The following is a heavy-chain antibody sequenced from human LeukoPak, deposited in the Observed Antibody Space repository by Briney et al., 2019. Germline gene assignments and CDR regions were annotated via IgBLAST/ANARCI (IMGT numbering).Heavy chain of an antibody. J-gene: IGHJ1*01. CDR1: GFTFSNAC. Sequence: GGSLRLSCAASGFTFSNACMSWVRQAPGKGLEWVGRIKSKTDGGTTDYAAPVKGRFTISRDDSKNTLYLQMNSLKTEDTAVYYCTTRYCSSTSCDLWLILGYGAEYFQHWGQGTLVTVSS. CDR3: TTRYCSSTSCDLWLILGYGAEYFQH. D-gene: IGHD2-2*01. V-gene: IGHV3-15*01. CDR2: IKSKTDGGTT.